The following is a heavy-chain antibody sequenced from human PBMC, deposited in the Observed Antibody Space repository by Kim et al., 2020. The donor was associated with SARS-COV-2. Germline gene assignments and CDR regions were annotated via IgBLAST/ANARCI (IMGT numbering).Heavy chain of an antibody. J-gene: IGHJ5*02. CDR3: ARAGYGTNNWFDP. Sequence: NYAQKFQGRVAMTRDTSISTAYMGLSRLRSDDTAGYYCARAGYGTNNWFDPWGQGTLVTVSS. D-gene: IGHD1-1*01. V-gene: IGHV1-2*02.